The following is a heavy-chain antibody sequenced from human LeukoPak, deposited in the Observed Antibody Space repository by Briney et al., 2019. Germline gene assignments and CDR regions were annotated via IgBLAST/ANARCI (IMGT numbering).Heavy chain of an antibody. V-gene: IGHV3-30*18. Sequence: GGSLRLSCAASGFTFSSYVMHWVRQAPGKGLERVALISYDGSNKYYADSVKGRFTISRDNSKNTLYLQMNSLRAEDTAVYYCAKDQAYCGGDCYSRYYYYYYGMDVWGQGTTVTVSS. CDR2: ISYDGSNK. J-gene: IGHJ6*02. D-gene: IGHD2-21*02. CDR1: GFTFSSYV. CDR3: AKDQAYCGGDCYSRYYYYYYGMDV.